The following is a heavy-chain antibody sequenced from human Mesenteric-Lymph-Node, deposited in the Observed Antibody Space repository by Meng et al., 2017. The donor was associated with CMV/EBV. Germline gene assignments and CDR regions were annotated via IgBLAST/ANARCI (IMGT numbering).Heavy chain of an antibody. Sequence: ASVKVSCKSSGGAFSSYTINWVRQAPGQGLEWMGWIHPNGGGTKYAQKFQGSVTMTRDTSISTAYMELSRLRSADTAMYYCARVSGSYLGAFDVWGQGTMVTVSS. D-gene: IGHD1-26*01. V-gene: IGHV1-2*02. CDR2: IHPNGGGT. CDR3: ARVSGSYLGAFDV. CDR1: GGAFSSYT. J-gene: IGHJ3*01.